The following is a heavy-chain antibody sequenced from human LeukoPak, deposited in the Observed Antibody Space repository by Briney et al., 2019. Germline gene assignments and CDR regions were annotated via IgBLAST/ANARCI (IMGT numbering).Heavy chain of an antibody. D-gene: IGHD3-22*01. V-gene: IGHV3-43*01. CDR2: ISWDGGST. CDR3: AKDIARYDSERGAFDI. J-gene: IGHJ3*02. CDR1: GFPFDEYT. Sequence: GGSLRLSCAASGFPFDEYTMHWVRQAPGKGLEWVSLISWDGGSTYYADSVKGRFTNPRDNNKNSLYLQMNSLRTEDTALYYCAKDIARYDSERGAFDIWGQGTVVTVSS.